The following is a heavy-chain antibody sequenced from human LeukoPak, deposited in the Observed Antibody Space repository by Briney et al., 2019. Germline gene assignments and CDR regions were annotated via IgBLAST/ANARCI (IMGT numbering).Heavy chain of an antibody. D-gene: IGHD5-12*01. V-gene: IGHV4-34*01. CDR2: INHSGST. CDR3: ARVGWLRWDNFFDI. J-gene: IGHJ3*02. CDR1: GGSFSGYY. Sequence: SETLSLTCAVYGGSFSGYYWSWIRQPPGKGLEWIGEINHSGSTNYNPSLKSRVTISVDTSKNQFSLKLSSVTAADTAVYYCARVGWLRWDNFFDIWGQGTMVTVSS.